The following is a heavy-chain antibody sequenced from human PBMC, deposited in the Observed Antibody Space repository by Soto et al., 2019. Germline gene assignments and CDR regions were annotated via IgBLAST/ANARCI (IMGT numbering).Heavy chain of an antibody. Sequence: GGSLRLSCAASGFTFSSYAMSWVRQAPGKGLEWVSYISSSSSTIYYADSVKGRFTISRDNAKNSLYLQMNSLRAEDTAAYYCARGALYCSSTSCWEGGTFDYWGQGTLVTVSS. CDR1: GFTFSSYA. D-gene: IGHD2-2*01. CDR2: ISSSSSTI. J-gene: IGHJ4*02. CDR3: ARGALYCSSTSCWEGGTFDY. V-gene: IGHV3-48*01.